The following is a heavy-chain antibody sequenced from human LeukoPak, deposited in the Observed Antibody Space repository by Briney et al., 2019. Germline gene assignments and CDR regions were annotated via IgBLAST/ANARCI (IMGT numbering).Heavy chain of an antibody. CDR3: ARRVGYSSSWSGFDY. J-gene: IGHJ4*02. CDR2: IYYSGST. V-gene: IGHV4-59*08. CDR1: GGSISSYY. Sequence: PSETLSLTCTVSGGSISSYYWSWIRQPPGKGLEWIGYIYYSGSTNYNPSLKSRVTISVDTSKNQFSLKLSSVTAADTAVYYCARRVGYSSSWSGFDYWGQGTLVTVSS. D-gene: IGHD6-13*01.